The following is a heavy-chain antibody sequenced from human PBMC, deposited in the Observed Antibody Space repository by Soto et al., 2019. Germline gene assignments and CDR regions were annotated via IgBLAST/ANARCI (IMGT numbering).Heavy chain of an antibody. CDR2: INHSGST. CDR1: GGSFSGYY. Sequence: PSETLSLTCAVYGGSFSGYYWSWIRQPPGKGLEWIGEINHSGSTNYNPSLKSRVTISVDTSKNQFSLKLSSVTAADTAVYYCARAAKEYCSVVSCYGAPRIYYYYYYMAVWGKGTTVPVSS. D-gene: IGHD2-15*01. V-gene: IGHV4-34*01. CDR3: ARAAKEYCSVVSCYGAPRIYYYYYYMAV. J-gene: IGHJ6*03.